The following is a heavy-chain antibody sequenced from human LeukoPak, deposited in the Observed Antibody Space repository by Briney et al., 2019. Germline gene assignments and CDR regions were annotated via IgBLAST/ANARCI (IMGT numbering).Heavy chain of an antibody. V-gene: IGHV3-9*01. CDR1: GFTFDDYA. Sequence: GGSLRLSCAASGFTFDDYAMHWVRQAPGRGLGWVSGISWNSGSIGYADSVKGRFTISRDNAKNSLYLQMNSLRAEDTALYYCAKDMRGVVVPPHDAFDIWGQGTMVTVSS. CDR3: AKDMRGVVVPPHDAFDI. CDR2: ISWNSGSI. J-gene: IGHJ3*02. D-gene: IGHD2-2*01.